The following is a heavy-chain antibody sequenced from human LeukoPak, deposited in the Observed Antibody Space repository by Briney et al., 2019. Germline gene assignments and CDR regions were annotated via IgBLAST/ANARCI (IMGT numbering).Heavy chain of an antibody. CDR1: GFTSNNYW. J-gene: IGHJ4*02. V-gene: IGHV3-7*01. Sequence: GGSLRLSCAASGFTSNNYWMTWVRQAPGKGLEWVANIKQDGGEEFYVDSVKGRFAISRDNDKNSLFLQMNSLRAEDTGVYYCSSGGWLDIWGQGTLVTVSS. D-gene: IGHD2-15*01. CDR3: SSGGWLDI. CDR2: IKQDGGEE.